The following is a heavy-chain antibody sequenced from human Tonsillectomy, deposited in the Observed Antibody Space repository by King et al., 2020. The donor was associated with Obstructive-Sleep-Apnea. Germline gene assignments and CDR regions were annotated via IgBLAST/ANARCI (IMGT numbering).Heavy chain of an antibody. CDR1: GYSISSGYY. D-gene: IGHD1-26*01. CDR3: ARVLATARDY. V-gene: IGHV4-38-2*02. J-gene: IGHJ4*02. CDR2: IYHSGST. Sequence: VQLQESGPGLVKPSETLSLTCTVSGYSISSGYYWGWIRQPPGKGLEWIGSIYHSGSTYYNPSLKSRVTISVDTSKNQFSLKLSSVTAADTAVYYCARVLATARDYWSQGTLVTVSS.